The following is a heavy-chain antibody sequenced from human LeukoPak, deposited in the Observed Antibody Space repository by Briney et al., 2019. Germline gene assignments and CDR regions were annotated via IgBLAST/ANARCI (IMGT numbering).Heavy chain of an antibody. CDR3: ARDAPIAAAGYYYYYYGMDV. CDR1: GFTFSSYS. D-gene: IGHD6-13*01. CDR2: ISSSSSTI. V-gene: IGHV3-48*01. Sequence: GGSLRLSCAASGFTFSSYSMNWDRQAPGKGLEWVSYISSSSSTIYYADSVKGRFTISRDNAKNSLYLQMNSLRAEDTAVYYCARDAPIAAAGYYYYYYGMDVWGQGTTVTVSS. J-gene: IGHJ6*02.